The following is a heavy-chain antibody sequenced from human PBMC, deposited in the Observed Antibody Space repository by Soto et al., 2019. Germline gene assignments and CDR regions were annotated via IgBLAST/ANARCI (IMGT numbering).Heavy chain of an antibody. CDR3: TREVATVPDY. CDR1: GFTFRSYW. D-gene: IGHD6-13*01. V-gene: IGHV3-74*01. J-gene: IGHJ4*02. CDR2: ISPDGSIT. Sequence: GGSLRLSCAASGFTFRSYWMHWVRQAPGKGLVWVSRISPDGSITNYADSVKGRFTISRDNPKNTLFLQMNSLRAEDTAVYYCTREVATVPDYWGQGTLVTVSS.